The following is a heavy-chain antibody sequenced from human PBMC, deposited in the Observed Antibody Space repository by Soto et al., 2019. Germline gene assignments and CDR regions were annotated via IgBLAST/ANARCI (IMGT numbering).Heavy chain of an antibody. D-gene: IGHD6-13*01. CDR2: LNWNGDRT. J-gene: IGHJ5*02. V-gene: IGHV3-20*04. CDR1: GFTFDNYG. CDR3: VREEAASAGTKWFDP. Sequence: GGSLRLSCAASGFTFDNYGMSWVRQAPGKGLEWVAGLNWNGDRTGYADSLKGRFAISRDNAKNSLYLQMSSLRAEDTAFYFCVREEAASAGTKWFDPWGQGTLVTVPQ.